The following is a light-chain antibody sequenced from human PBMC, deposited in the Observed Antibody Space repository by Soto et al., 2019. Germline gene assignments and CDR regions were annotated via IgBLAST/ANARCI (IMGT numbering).Light chain of an antibody. CDR3: QQSYSIPWT. Sequence: DIQMTQSPSSLSASVGDRVTITCRASQSISSYLNWYQQKPGKAPKVLIYAASSLQSGVPSRFSGSGSGTDFTLTISSLQPEDFAPYYCQQSYSIPWTFGQGTKVDIK. V-gene: IGKV1-39*01. CDR2: AAS. J-gene: IGKJ1*01. CDR1: QSISSY.